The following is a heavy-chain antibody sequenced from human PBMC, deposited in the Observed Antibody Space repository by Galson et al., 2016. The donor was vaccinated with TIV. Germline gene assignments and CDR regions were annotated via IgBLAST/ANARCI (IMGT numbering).Heavy chain of an antibody. Sequence: YDDGNAYYNPSLKSRATLSVDTSRNQFSLKLTSVAAADTAMYYCARERTPPGPDNDSWFDPWGPGILVIVSS. J-gene: IGHJ5*02. D-gene: IGHD3-16*01. V-gene: IGHV4-39*07. CDR3: ARERTPPGPDNDSWFDP. CDR2: YDDGNA.